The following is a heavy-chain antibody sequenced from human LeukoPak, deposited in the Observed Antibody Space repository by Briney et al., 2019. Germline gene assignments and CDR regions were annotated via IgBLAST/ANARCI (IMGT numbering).Heavy chain of an antibody. D-gene: IGHD3-22*01. Sequence: PSQTLSLTCAVSGGSISSGGYSWSWIRQPPGKGLEWIGYIYHSGSTYYNPSLKSRVTISVDRSKNQFSLKLSSVTAADTAVYYCASQIVVRGARTLYFQHWGQGTLVTVSS. CDR1: GGSISSGGYS. J-gene: IGHJ1*01. CDR2: IYHSGST. CDR3: ASQIVVRGARTLYFQH. V-gene: IGHV4-30-2*01.